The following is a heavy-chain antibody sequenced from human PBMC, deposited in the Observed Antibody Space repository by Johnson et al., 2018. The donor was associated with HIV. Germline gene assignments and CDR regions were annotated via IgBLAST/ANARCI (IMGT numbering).Heavy chain of an antibody. CDR3: ARDWAVVGATWSDAFDI. CDR2: ISWDGGST. J-gene: IGHJ3*02. CDR1: GFTFDDYT. D-gene: IGHD2-15*01. V-gene: IGHV3-43*01. Sequence: VQLVESGGVVVQPGGSLRLSCAASGFTFDDYTMHWVRQAPGKGLEWVSLISWDGGSTYYADSVKGRFPISRDNANNSLYLQMNSLRAEDTAVYYCARDWAVVGATWSDAFDIWGQGTMVTVSS.